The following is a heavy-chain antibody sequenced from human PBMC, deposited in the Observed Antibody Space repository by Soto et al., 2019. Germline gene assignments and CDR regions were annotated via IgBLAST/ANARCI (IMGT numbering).Heavy chain of an antibody. CDR2: IIGAGAP. CDR3: AKDFTPDSRWDIDY. CDR1: GFTFSIYA. V-gene: IGHV3-23*01. Sequence: EVQLLESGGGFVQPGGSLRLSCAASGFTFSIYAMNWVRQAPGKGLEWVAGIIGAGAPYYADPVKGRFTISRDNSKNTLYLQMNSLRDEDTALYFCAKDFTPDSRWDIDYWGQGTLVTVSS. J-gene: IGHJ4*02. D-gene: IGHD1-26*01.